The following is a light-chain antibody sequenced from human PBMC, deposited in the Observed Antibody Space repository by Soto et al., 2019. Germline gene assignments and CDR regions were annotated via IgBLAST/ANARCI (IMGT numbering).Light chain of an antibody. CDR3: QQYGSSPPIT. V-gene: IGKV3-20*01. Sequence: EIVMTQSPATLSVSPGERATLSCRASQSVSSNLAWYQQTPGQAPRLLIYDASSRATGIPDRFSGSGSGTDFTLTISRLEPEDSAVYYCQQYGSSPPITFGQGTRLEIK. CDR1: QSVSSN. CDR2: DAS. J-gene: IGKJ5*01.